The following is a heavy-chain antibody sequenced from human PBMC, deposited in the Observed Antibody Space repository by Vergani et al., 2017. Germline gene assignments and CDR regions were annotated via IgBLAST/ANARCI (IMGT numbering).Heavy chain of an antibody. V-gene: IGHV3-33*01. CDR1: GFIFSNYG. Sequence: VHLVESGGGLVQPGRSLRLSCAASGFIFSNYGMHWVRQAPGKGLEWVAFIWYDGSKEYYADSVKGRFTISRDNSKNTLYLQMNNLRAADTAVYYCARSGYCAHGVCYMTYYYYMDVWGKGTAVTVSS. J-gene: IGHJ6*03. CDR2: IWYDGSKE. CDR3: ARSGYCAHGVCYMTYYYYMDV. D-gene: IGHD2-8*01.